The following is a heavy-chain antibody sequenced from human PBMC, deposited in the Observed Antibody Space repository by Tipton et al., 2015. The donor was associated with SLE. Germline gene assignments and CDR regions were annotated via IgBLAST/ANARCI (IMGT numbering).Heavy chain of an antibody. V-gene: IGHV4-59*01. CDR3: ARVGWDLLWFGEYQPHNWFDP. J-gene: IGHJ5*02. CDR2: IYYSGST. Sequence: TLSLTCTVSGGSISSYYWSWIRQPPGKGLEWIGYIYYSGSTNYNPSLKSRVTISVDTSKNQFSLKLSSVTAADTAVYYCARVGWDLLWFGEYQPHNWFDPWGQGTLVTVSS. CDR1: GGSISSYY. D-gene: IGHD3-10*01.